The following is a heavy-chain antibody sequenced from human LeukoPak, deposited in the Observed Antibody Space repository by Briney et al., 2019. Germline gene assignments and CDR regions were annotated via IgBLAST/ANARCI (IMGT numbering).Heavy chain of an antibody. Sequence: GGSLRLSCAASGFTFSSYSMNWVRQAPGKGLEWVSSISSSSSYIYYADSVKGRFTISRDNAKNSLYLQMNSLRAEDTAVYYCARDTAMRIYYYYGMDVWGQGTTVTVSS. CDR1: GFTFSSYS. CDR2: ISSSSSYI. CDR3: ARDTAMRIYYYYGMDV. J-gene: IGHJ6*02. D-gene: IGHD5-18*01. V-gene: IGHV3-21*01.